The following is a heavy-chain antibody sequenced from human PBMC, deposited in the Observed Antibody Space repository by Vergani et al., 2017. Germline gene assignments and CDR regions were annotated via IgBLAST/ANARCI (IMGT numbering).Heavy chain of an antibody. CDR3: VYRKTECGTTGXFYPFYYFYYMDV. Sequence: QITLKESGPTLVKPTQTLTLTCTFSGFSLNTRGVSVAWIRQPPGKALDWLALIYWNDDQHYSPSLNNRVTITMDTSKNQVVLTMTNMDYVDTGTYYCVYRKTECGTTGXFYPFYYFYYMDVWGKGTTVTVSS. CDR1: GFSLNTRGVS. V-gene: IGHV2-5*04. J-gene: IGHJ6*03. CDR2: IYWNDDQ. D-gene: IGHD1-7*01.